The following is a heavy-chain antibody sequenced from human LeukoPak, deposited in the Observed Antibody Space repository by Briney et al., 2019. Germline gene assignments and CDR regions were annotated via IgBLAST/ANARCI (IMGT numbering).Heavy chain of an antibody. D-gene: IGHD3-22*01. CDR3: ARSLDSSGSA. Sequence: GRSLRLSCAASGFTFSSYAMHWVRQAPGKGLEWVVVISYDGSNKYYADSVKGRFTISRDNSKNTLYLQMNSLRAEDTAVYYCARSLDSSGSAWGQGTLVTVSS. J-gene: IGHJ4*02. V-gene: IGHV3-30*04. CDR1: GFTFSSYA. CDR2: ISYDGSNK.